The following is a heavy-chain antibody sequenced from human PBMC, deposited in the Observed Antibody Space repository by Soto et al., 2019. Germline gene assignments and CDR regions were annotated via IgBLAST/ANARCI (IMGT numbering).Heavy chain of an antibody. CDR2: VSSTGST. V-gene: IGHV4-61*08. CDR3: ARYCSNTNCYMLDY. D-gene: IGHD2-2*02. J-gene: IGHJ4*02. Sequence: QLQESGPGLVRPSETLSLICTVSGASVTSAGYYWSWIRQPPGKGLEWFGYVSSTGSTIYNSALKSRVTMSLDMPKNQFSLRLDSVTAADTAVYYCARYCSNTNCYMLDYWGQGTLVTASS. CDR1: GASVTSAGYY.